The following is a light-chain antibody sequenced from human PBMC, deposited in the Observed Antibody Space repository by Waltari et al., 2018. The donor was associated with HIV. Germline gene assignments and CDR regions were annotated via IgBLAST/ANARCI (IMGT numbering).Light chain of an antibody. J-gene: IGLJ3*02. Sequence: QSVLTQPPSASGTPGQRVTISCSGSGSNIGSNDVNWYQQLPGTAPKLPIYSNKMRAAGFPDGFSGSKSGTSASRAIGGLRSGDDADYYCAAWDDSLNGPMFGGGTKLTVL. CDR2: SNK. V-gene: IGLV1-44*01. CDR3: AAWDDSLNGPM. CDR1: GSNIGSND.